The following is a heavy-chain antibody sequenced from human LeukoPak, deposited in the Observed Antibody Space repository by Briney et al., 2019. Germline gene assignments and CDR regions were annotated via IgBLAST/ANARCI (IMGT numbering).Heavy chain of an antibody. Sequence: PGGSLRLSCAASGFTFSSYSMNWVRQAPGKGLEWVSSISSSSSYIYYADSVKGRFTISRDNAKNSLYLQMNSLRAEDTAVYYCARRVVPAASSYYPFDPWGQGTLVTVSS. J-gene: IGHJ5*02. CDR1: GFTFSSYS. D-gene: IGHD2-2*01. CDR2: ISSSSSYI. V-gene: IGHV3-21*01. CDR3: ARRVVPAASSYYPFDP.